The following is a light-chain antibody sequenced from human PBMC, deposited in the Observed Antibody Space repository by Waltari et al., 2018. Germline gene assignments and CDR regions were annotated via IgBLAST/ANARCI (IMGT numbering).Light chain of an antibody. CDR2: EVN. V-gene: IGLV2-23*02. CDR3: CSYTIGNTFWV. CDR1: SSAVGAYVP. J-gene: IGLJ3*02. Sequence: QSALTQPASLSGSPGQSITIPCSGSSSAVGAYVPVSWYRQHPGKVPKVLIYEVNKRPSGVSNRFSGSKSGNTASLTISGLQAEDEADYYCCSYTIGNTFWVFGGGTKLTVL.